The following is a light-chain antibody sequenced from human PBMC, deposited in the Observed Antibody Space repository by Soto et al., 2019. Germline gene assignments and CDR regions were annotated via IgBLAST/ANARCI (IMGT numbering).Light chain of an antibody. CDR2: HST. CDR1: SSNIGAGYN. CDR3: QSFDLTVSWV. V-gene: IGLV1-40*01. J-gene: IGLJ3*02. Sequence: QSVLTQPPSVSGAPGQRVTISCTGSSSNIGAGYNVQWYQQLPGTAPKLFIYHSTNRPSGVPDRFSASKSGTSASLTITGLQAEDEADYYCQSFDLTVSWVFGGGTKLTVL.